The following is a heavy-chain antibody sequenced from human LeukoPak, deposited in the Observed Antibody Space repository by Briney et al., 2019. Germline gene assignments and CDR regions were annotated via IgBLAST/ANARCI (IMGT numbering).Heavy chain of an antibody. Sequence: PGGSLRLSCVASGLTFSNCELNWVRQAPGEGLEWISYISSSGSTSYYADSVKGRFTISRDNAKNSLFLQMNSLRAEDTAVYYCARSGYSSGWHDYWGQGTLVTVSS. J-gene: IGHJ4*02. CDR2: ISSSGSTS. D-gene: IGHD6-19*01. V-gene: IGHV3-48*03. CDR1: GLTFSNCE. CDR3: ARSGYSSGWHDY.